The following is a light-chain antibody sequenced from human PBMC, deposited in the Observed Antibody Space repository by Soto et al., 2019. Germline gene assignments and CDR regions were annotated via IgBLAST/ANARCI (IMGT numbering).Light chain of an antibody. J-gene: IGKJ1*01. CDR2: GAS. CDR3: QQYDNSPRT. V-gene: IGKV3-20*01. Sequence: EVVLTQSPGTLSLSPGERASLSCRASQSVSSYFAWYQQKPGQAPRLLIYGASTRITGIPDRFSGVASGTDFTITSSRLDPDDFAVYYWQQYDNSPRTFGQGTKVEIK. CDR1: QSVSSY.